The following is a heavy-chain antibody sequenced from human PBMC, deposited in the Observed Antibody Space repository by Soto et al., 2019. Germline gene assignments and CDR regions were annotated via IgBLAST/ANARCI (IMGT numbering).Heavy chain of an antibody. D-gene: IGHD4-17*01. CDR2: SSGSGVST. Sequence: EVQLLESGGALVQPGGSLRLSCAASGFTFSTSAMGWVRQAPGKGLDWVSTSSGSGVSTYYADSVEGRFTISRDNSQNSLYLPMNSLRADDTALYYCASDPRSTTGGYWGLGTLVTVSS. CDR3: ASDPRSTTGGY. CDR1: GFTFSTSA. V-gene: IGHV3-23*01. J-gene: IGHJ4*02.